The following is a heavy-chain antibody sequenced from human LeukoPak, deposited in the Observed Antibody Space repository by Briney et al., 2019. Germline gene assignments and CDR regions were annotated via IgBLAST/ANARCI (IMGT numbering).Heavy chain of an antibody. D-gene: IGHD6-13*01. CDR1: GRSISSSSYY. CDR2: IYYSGST. V-gene: IGHV4-39*07. J-gene: IGHJ4*02. Sequence: SETLSLTCTVSGRSISSSSYYWGWIRQPPGKGLEWIGSIYYSGSTYYNPSLKSRVTISVDTSKNQFSLKLSSVTAADTAVYYCARKGQQLVPYYFDYWGQGTLVTVSS. CDR3: ARKGQQLVPYYFDY.